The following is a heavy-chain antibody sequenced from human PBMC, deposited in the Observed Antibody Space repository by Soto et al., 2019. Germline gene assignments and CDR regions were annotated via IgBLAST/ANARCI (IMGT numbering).Heavy chain of an antibody. Sequence: QVQLVESGGGVVQPGRSLRLSCAASGFTFSSYGMHWVRQAPGKGLEWVAVISYDGSNKYYADSVKGRFTISRDNSKNTLYLQMNSLRAEDTAVYYCAKDRFRWGGGNPLDYWGQGTQVTVSS. J-gene: IGHJ4*02. CDR3: AKDRFRWGGGNPLDY. CDR2: ISYDGSNK. D-gene: IGHD2-15*01. V-gene: IGHV3-30*18. CDR1: GFTFSSYG.